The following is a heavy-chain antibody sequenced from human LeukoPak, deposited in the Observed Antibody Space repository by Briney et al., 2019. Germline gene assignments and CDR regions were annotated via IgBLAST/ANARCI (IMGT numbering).Heavy chain of an antibody. Sequence: PGGSLRLSCAVSGFTFGNYAMTWVRQAPGKGLEWVSSIGGSGDNKYYADSVMGRFTISRDNSRNTLSLQMNSLRAEDTAVYYCAKKSGYDSYRYYYMNVWGKGTTVTVSS. D-gene: IGHD3-22*01. J-gene: IGHJ6*03. CDR1: GFTFGNYA. CDR3: AKKSGYDSYRYYYMNV. V-gene: IGHV3-23*01. CDR2: IGGSGDNK.